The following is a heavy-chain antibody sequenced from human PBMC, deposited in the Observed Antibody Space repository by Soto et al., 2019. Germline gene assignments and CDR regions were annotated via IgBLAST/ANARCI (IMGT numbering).Heavy chain of an antibody. J-gene: IGHJ6*03. D-gene: IGHD2-21*01. CDR3: ARVTLESLGRTRYFMDV. V-gene: IGHV4-34*01. Sequence: SETLSLTCAVYGGSFSGYYWSWIRQPPGKGLEWIGEINHSGSTNYNPSLKSRVTISVDTSKNQFSLKLSSVTAADTAVYYCARVTLESLGRTRYFMDVWGRGTTVTVSS. CDR2: INHSGST. CDR1: GGSFSGYY.